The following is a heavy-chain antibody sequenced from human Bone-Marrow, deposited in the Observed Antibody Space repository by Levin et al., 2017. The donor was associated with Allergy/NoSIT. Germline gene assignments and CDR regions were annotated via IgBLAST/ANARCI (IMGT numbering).Heavy chain of an antibody. CDR3: ARPFEMSAHSSFHI. V-gene: IGHV4-34*01. Sequence: SQTLSLTCSVYGGSRSSYYWTWIRQSPGKGLEWIGDINLSGTTNHNPSLKSRVTISVDSSRTQMSLKLRSVTAADTAVYYCARPFEMSAHSSFHIWGQGTMVTVSS. CDR1: GGSRSSYY. CDR2: INLSGTT. J-gene: IGHJ3*02. D-gene: IGHD1-26*01.